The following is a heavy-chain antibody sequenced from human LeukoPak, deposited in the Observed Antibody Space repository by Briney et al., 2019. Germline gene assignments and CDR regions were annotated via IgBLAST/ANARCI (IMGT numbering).Heavy chain of an antibody. J-gene: IGHJ6*02. CDR1: GGSISSYY. D-gene: IGHD3-3*01. Sequence: PSETLSLTCTVSGGSISSYYWSWIRQPPGKGLEWIGYIYYSGSTNYNPSLKSRVTISVDTSKNQFSLKLSSVTAADTAVYYCARVEWLTNYYYYGMDVWGQGTTVTVSS. V-gene: IGHV4-59*12. CDR3: ARVEWLTNYYYYGMDV. CDR2: IYYSGST.